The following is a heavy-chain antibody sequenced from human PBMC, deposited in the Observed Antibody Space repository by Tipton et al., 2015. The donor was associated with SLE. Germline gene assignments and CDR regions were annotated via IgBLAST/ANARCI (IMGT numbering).Heavy chain of an antibody. V-gene: IGHV4-38-2*02. CDR3: ARDLHDSGLFDY. Sequence: TLSLTCDVSGYSISSGYYWGWIRQPPGKGLEWIGTISHTESTYYNPSLESRVTMSVDTSKNQFSLKLSSVTAADTAVYYCARDLHDSGLFDYWGQGTLVTVSS. CDR2: ISHTEST. J-gene: IGHJ4*02. D-gene: IGHD4/OR15-4a*01. CDR1: GYSISSGYY.